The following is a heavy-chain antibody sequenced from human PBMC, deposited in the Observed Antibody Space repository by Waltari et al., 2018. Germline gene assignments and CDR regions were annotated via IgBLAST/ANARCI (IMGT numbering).Heavy chain of an antibody. CDR2: IYHDGTT. J-gene: IGHJ5*02. CDR3: ARQTLGYCTSAACRRLET. CDR1: GYFINTGFC. D-gene: IGHD2-2*03. V-gene: IGHV4-38-2*01. Sequence: QVQLQESGPGLVRPSETLSLTCDVSGYFINTGFCWVWIRRPPGKGLEGIANIYHDGTTYYNPSLKHRLMIALDTSKNQFSLRLNFVDVADTAVYYCARQTLGYCTSAACRRLETWGQGILVTVSS.